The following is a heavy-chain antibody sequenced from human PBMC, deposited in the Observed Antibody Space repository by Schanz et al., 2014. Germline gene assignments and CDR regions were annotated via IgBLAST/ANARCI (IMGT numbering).Heavy chain of an antibody. CDR2: ISGGGGTT. CDR1: GFSFSSYA. Sequence: PGGSLRLSCAASGFSFSSYAMGWVRQDPGKGLVWVSAISGGGGTTYYADSVKGRFTISRDNAENTLFLQMNSLRAEDTAVYYCARDRRNADLDYWGQGTLVTVSS. V-gene: IGHV3-23*01. D-gene: IGHD1-1*01. J-gene: IGHJ4*02. CDR3: ARDRRNADLDY.